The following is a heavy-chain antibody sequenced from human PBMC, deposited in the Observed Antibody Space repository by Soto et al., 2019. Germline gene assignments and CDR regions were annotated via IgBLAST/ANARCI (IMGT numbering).Heavy chain of an antibody. CDR2: IYYSGGT. CDR3: ATRSSPYAEYFQH. J-gene: IGHJ1*01. CDR1: GGSISSGGSY. V-gene: IGHV4-31*03. D-gene: IGHD1-26*01. Sequence: QVQLQEAGPGLVKPSQTLSLTCTVSGGSISSGGSYWTWIRQPPGKGLEWVGYIYYSGGTYYNPSLKSRLTISVDTSKNQFSLMRSSLTAADTAVYYCATRSSPYAEYFQHWGQGTLVTVSS.